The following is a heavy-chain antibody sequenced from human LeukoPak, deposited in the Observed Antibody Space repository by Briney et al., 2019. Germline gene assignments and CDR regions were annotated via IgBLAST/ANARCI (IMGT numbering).Heavy chain of an antibody. D-gene: IGHD6-19*01. CDR2: ISSSSSYI. V-gene: IGHV3-21*01. CDR1: GFTFSSYS. CDR3: ARDGPIAVANGCWFDP. J-gene: IGHJ5*02. Sequence: GGSLRLSCAASGFTFSSYSMKWVRQAPGKGLWWVSSISSSSSYIYYADSVKGRCTISRDNAQNSLYLQMNSLRAEDTAVYYCARDGPIAVANGCWFDPWGQGTLVTVSS.